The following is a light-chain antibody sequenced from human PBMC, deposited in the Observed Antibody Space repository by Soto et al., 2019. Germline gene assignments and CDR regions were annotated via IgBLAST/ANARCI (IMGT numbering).Light chain of an antibody. Sequence: QSALTQPASVSGSPGQSITISCTGTSSDVGGYDYVSWYQQYAGKAPKVMIYEVTKRPSGVSNRFSGSKSGNTASLTISGRQAEDEATYYCCSYTSSATRVFGTGTKLTVL. CDR2: EVT. V-gene: IGLV2-14*01. CDR3: CSYTSSATRV. CDR1: SSDVGGYDY. J-gene: IGLJ1*01.